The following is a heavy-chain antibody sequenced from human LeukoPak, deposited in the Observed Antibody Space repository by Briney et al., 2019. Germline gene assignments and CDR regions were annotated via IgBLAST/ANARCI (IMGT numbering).Heavy chain of an antibody. D-gene: IGHD3-9*01. V-gene: IGHV3-74*01. J-gene: IGHJ2*01. CDR3: ASTISYWYFDL. CDR1: GFTLSSYW. CDR2: IDSDGSST. Sequence: PGGSLRPSCAASGFTLSSYWMHWVRQAPGKGLVWVSRIDSDGSSTNYADSVKGRFTISRDNAKNTLYLQMNSLRAEDAAVYYCASTISYWYFDLWGRGTLVTVSS.